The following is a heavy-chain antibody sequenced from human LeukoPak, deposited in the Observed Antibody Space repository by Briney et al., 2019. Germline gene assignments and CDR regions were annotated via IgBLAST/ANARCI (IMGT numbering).Heavy chain of an antibody. CDR1: AFTFSSYE. V-gene: IGHV3-48*03. J-gene: IGHJ4*02. CDR2: ISSSGGTK. Sequence: GGSLRLSCAASAFTFSSYEMNWVRQAPGKGLEWVSYISSSGGTKHYADSVKGRFTISRDNAKNSLYLQMNSLGAEDTAVYYCAREWFKTHDYWGQGTLVTVSS. D-gene: IGHD3-10*01. CDR3: AREWFKTHDY.